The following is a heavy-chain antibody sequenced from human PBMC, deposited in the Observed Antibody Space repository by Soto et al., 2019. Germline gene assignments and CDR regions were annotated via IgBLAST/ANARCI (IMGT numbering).Heavy chain of an antibody. Sequence: SETLSLTCTVSGGSISSGGYYWSWIRQHPGKGLEWIGYIYYSGSTYYNPSLKSRVTISVDTSKNQFSLKLSSVTAADTAVYYCARVWYDWNAFDIWGQGTMVTVSS. CDR2: IYYSGST. D-gene: IGHD3-3*01. CDR3: ARVWYDWNAFDI. CDR1: GGSISSGGYY. V-gene: IGHV4-31*03. J-gene: IGHJ3*02.